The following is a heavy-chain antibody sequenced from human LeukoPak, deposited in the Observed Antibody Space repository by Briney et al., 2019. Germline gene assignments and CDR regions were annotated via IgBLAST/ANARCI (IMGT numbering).Heavy chain of an antibody. J-gene: IGHJ4*02. CDR2: IKQDGSEK. CDR3: AKDGYSSGWSPYYYFDY. V-gene: IGHV3-7*03. CDR1: GFTFSSYW. Sequence: GGSLRLSCAASGFTFSSYWMSWVRQAPGKGLEWVANIKQDGSEKYYVDSVKGRFTISRDNAKNSLYLQMNSLRAEDTAVYYCAKDGYSSGWSPYYYFDYWGQGTLVTVSS. D-gene: IGHD6-19*01.